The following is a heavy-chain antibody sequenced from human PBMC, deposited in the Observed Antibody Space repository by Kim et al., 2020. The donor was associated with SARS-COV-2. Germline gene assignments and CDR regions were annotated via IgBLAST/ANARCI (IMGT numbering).Heavy chain of an antibody. CDR3: ARGFDY. CDR1: GGSISSYY. J-gene: IGHJ4*02. V-gene: IGHV4-59*01. Sequence: LPHTCTGSGGSISSYYWGWVRQPPGKELEWIGYSYYSGSTNYNPSLKSRVTISVDTSKNQFSLKLSSVTAADTAVYYCARGFDYGGQGTLATV. CDR2: SYYSGST.